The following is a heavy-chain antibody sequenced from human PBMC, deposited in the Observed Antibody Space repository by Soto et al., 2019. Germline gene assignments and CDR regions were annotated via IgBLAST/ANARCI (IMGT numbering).Heavy chain of an antibody. CDR3: ERALAPSWPAPPDYYYCGMDV. CDR1: GYTFTSYG. V-gene: IGHV1-18*01. Sequence: QVPLVQSGAEVKKPGASVKVSCKASGYTFTSYGISWVRQAPGQGLEWMGWISTYNGNTNYAQKLQGRSTMTTDTSMSTGYMELRSLISDDTAVYYCERALAPSWPAPPDYYYCGMDVWGQGNTVTVSS. J-gene: IGHJ6*02. CDR2: ISTYNGNT.